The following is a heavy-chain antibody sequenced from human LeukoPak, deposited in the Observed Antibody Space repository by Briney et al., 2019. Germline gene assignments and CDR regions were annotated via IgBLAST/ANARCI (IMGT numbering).Heavy chain of an antibody. CDR1: GFTFSSYA. Sequence: GGSLRLSCAASGFTFSSYAMHWVRQAPGKGLEWVTVISYVETSKYYADSVKGRFTISRDNSKNMVYLQMNSLRAEDTAVYYCAREIGDYDFWSGTRGNGMDVWGQGTTVTVSS. CDR3: AREIGDYDFWSGTRGNGMDV. V-gene: IGHV3-30-3*01. D-gene: IGHD3-3*01. J-gene: IGHJ6*02. CDR2: ISYVETSK.